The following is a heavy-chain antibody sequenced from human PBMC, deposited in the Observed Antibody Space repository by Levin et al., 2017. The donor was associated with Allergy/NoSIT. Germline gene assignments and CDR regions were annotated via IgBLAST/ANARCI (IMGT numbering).Heavy chain of an antibody. CDR3: AREGLMYYYDSSGRGPNPWDI. Sequence: EASVKVSCKASGGTFSSYAISWVRQAPGQGLEWMGGIIPIFGTANYAQKFQGRVTITADESTSTAYMELSSLRSEDTAVYYCAREGLMYYYDSSGRGPNPWDILGQGTMVTVSS. CDR1: GGTFSSYA. V-gene: IGHV1-69*13. J-gene: IGHJ3*02. CDR2: IIPIFGTA. D-gene: IGHD3-22*01.